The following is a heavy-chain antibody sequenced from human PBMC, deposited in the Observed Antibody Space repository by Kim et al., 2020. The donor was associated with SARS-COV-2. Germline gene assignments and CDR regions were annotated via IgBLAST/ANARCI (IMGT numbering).Heavy chain of an antibody. V-gene: IGHV4-34*01. Sequence: SETLSLTCAVYGGSFSGYYWSWIRQPPGKGLEWIGEINHSGSTNYNPSLKSRVTISVDTSKNQFSLKLSSVTAADTAVYYCATRLRWYRAYWGQGTLVTVSS. CDR2: INHSGST. CDR3: ATRLRWYRAY. J-gene: IGHJ4*02. CDR1: GGSFSGYY. D-gene: IGHD4-17*01.